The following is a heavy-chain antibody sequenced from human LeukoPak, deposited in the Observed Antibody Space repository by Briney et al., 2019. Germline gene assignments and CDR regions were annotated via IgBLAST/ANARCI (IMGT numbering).Heavy chain of an antibody. CDR2: IYPGDSDT. CDR3: ARQHPDSSGYYPNDAFDI. Sequence: GESLKISCKGSGYSFTSYWIGWVRQMPGKGLEWMGIIYPGDSDTRYSPSFQGQVTISADKSISTAYLQWSSLKASDTAMYYCARQHPDSSGYYPNDAFDIWGQGTMVTVSS. J-gene: IGHJ3*02. D-gene: IGHD3-22*01. V-gene: IGHV5-51*01. CDR1: GYSFTSYW.